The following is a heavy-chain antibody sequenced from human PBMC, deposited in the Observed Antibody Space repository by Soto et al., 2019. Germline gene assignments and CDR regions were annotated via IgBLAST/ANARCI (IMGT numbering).Heavy chain of an antibody. CDR2: ISSSGSTI. V-gene: IGHV3-21*04. Sequence: GGSLRLSCAASGFTFSSYAMSWVRQAPGKGLEWVSAISSSGSTIYYADSVKGRFTISRDNAKNSLYLQMNSLRAEDTAVYYCARDRLYYYGSGSYYNLWALDYWGQGTLVTVSS. CDR1: GFTFSSYA. J-gene: IGHJ4*02. CDR3: ARDRLYYYGSGSYYNLWALDY. D-gene: IGHD3-10*01.